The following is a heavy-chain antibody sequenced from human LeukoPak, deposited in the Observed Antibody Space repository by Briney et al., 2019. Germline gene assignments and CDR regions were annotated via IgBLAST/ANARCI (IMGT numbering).Heavy chain of an antibody. Sequence: SETLSLTCTVSGGSISSGGYYWSWIRQHPGKGLEWIGYIYYSGSTYYNTSLKSRVTISVDTSKNQFSLKLSSVTAADTAVYYCARGYHGHYYDSSGSIDYWGQGTLVTVSS. CDR1: GGSISSGGYY. V-gene: IGHV4-31*03. CDR2: IYYSGST. J-gene: IGHJ4*02. CDR3: ARGYHGHYYDSSGSIDY. D-gene: IGHD3-22*01.